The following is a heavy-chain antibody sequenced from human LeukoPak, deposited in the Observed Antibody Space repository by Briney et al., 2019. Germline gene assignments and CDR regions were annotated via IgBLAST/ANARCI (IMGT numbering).Heavy chain of an antibody. CDR2: INPNSGGT. J-gene: IGHJ3*02. Sequence: ASVKVSCKASGYTFTGYYMHWVRQAPGQGLEWMGWINPNSGGTNYAQKFQGRVTMTRDTSISTAYMELSRLRSDDTAVYYCAREDPSGGELELRSSDAFDIWGQGTMVTVSS. V-gene: IGHV1-2*02. CDR3: AREDPSGGELELRSSDAFDI. CDR1: GYTFTGYY. D-gene: IGHD1-7*01.